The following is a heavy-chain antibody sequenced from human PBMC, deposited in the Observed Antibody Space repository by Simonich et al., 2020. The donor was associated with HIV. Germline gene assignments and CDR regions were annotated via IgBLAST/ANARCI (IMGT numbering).Heavy chain of an antibody. CDR1: GYTLSSYG. V-gene: IGHV7-4-1*02. D-gene: IGHD1-26*01. CDR2: QHTNTGNL. J-gene: IGHJ6*02. Sequence: QVQLVPSGSELKKPGASVKVSCKASGYTLSSYGMNWVRQDTGKGLEWMGVQHTNTGNLQYAKGFTVRFVFSLDPTVSTAYLQISSLKAEDTAVYYCARGWGPAQRAKQGHYYHGMDVWGQGTTVTVSS. CDR3: ARGWGPAQRAKQGHYYHGMDV.